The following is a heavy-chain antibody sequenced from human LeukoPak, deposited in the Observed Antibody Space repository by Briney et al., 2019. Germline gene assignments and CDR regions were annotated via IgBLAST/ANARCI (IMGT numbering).Heavy chain of an antibody. J-gene: IGHJ6*03. CDR1: GFTFSGYS. CDR3: ARGQGDFWSGSYYYYYMDV. Sequence: GGSLRPSCAASGFTFSGYSMNWVRQAPGRGLEWVSYISGTSGTIYNADSVTGRFTISSDNAKNSLYLQMNSLRAEDTALYFCARGQGDFWSGSYYYYYMDVWGKGTTVTVS. V-gene: IGHV3-48*04. D-gene: IGHD3-3*01. CDR2: ISGTSGTI.